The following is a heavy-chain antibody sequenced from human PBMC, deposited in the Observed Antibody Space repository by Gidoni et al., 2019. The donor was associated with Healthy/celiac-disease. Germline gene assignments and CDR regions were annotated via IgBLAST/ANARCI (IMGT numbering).Heavy chain of an antibody. Sequence: QVQLVQSGAEVKKPGASVKVSCKASGYTFTGYYMHWVRQAPGQGLEWMGWINPNSGGTNYAQKFQGRVTMTRDTSISTAYMELSRLRSDDTAVYYCARDVYSGYDYYYYGMDVWGQGTTVTVSS. J-gene: IGHJ6*02. CDR2: INPNSGGT. CDR1: GYTFTGYY. V-gene: IGHV1-2*02. D-gene: IGHD5-12*01. CDR3: ARDVYSGYDYYYYGMDV.